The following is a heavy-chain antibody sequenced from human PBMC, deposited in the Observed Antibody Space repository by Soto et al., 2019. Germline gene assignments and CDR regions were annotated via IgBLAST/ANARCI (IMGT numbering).Heavy chain of an antibody. J-gene: IGHJ6*02. D-gene: IGHD3-3*01. Sequence: GGSLRLSCAASGFTFSSYGMHWVRQAPGKGLEWVAVISYDGSDKYYADPVKGRFTISRDNSKNTLYLQMNSLRAEDTAVYYCARDHGSITIFGVVIHPYYYGMDVWGQGTTVTVSS. CDR1: GFTFSSYG. CDR3: ARDHGSITIFGVVIHPYYYGMDV. V-gene: IGHV3-30*03. CDR2: ISYDGSDK.